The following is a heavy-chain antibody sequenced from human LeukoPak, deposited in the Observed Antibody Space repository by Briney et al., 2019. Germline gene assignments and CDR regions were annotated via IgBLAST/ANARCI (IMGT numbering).Heavy chain of an antibody. CDR1: GFPLMNNC. V-gene: IGHV3-74*01. Sequence: PGGPLRLSLSPPGFPLMNNCLHGVAQAPGRGRGGVARLNILGGGTNYADSVKGRFTISRDNSKNTLYLQMNSLRAEDTAVYYCAKDRNGSGSYSYYFDYWGQGTLVTVSS. J-gene: IGHJ4*02. CDR3: AKDRNGSGSYSYYFDY. CDR2: LNILGGGT. D-gene: IGHD3-10*01.